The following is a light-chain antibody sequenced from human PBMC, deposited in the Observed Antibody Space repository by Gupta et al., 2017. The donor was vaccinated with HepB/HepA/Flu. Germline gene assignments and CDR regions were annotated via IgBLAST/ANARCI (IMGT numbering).Light chain of an antibody. CDR2: GAS. Sequence: EIVLTQSPRTLSLSPGERATLSCRASQSVSYRYLTWYQQKPGQAPRLLIYGASNRATGIPDRFSGSGSETDFTLTISRLEPEDFAVYYCQQYGSSSWTFGQGTKVEI. J-gene: IGKJ1*01. CDR3: QQYGSSSWT. CDR1: QSVSYRY. V-gene: IGKV3-20*01.